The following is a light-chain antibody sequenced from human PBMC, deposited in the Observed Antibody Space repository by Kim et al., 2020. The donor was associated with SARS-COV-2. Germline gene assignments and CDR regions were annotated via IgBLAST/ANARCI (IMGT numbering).Light chain of an antibody. Sequence: SYELTQPPSVSVSPGQTATITCSGDSLGDKYTSWYHQRPGQSPVLVMYQDDQRPSGIPERFSGSNSGNTATLTISGTQTMDEADYYCQAWDSGTVVFGGGTQLTVL. CDR3: QAWDSGTVV. CDR1: SLGDKY. CDR2: QDD. J-gene: IGLJ2*01. V-gene: IGLV3-1*01.